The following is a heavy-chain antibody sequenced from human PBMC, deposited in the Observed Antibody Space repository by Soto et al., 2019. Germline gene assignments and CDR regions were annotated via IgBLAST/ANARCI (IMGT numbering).Heavy chain of an antibody. V-gene: IGHV4-30-4*01. D-gene: IGHD5-12*01. J-gene: IGHJ2*01. CDR3: ARRMATTHWYFDL. CDR2: IYYSGST. Sequence: QVQLQESGPGLVKPSQTLSLTCTVSGGSISSGDYYWGWIRQPPGKGLEWIGYIYYSGSTYYNPSLKSVVTISVDTSKNQFSLKLSSVTAADTAVYYCARRMATTHWYFDLWGRGTLVTVSS. CDR1: GGSISSGDYY.